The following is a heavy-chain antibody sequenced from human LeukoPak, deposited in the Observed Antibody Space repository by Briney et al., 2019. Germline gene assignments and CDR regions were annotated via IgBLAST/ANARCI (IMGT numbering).Heavy chain of an antibody. D-gene: IGHD6-13*01. CDR3: ATDRDSSSQKRFDS. CDR1: GFTFSSYW. Sequence: HPGGSLRLSCAASGFTFSSYWMSWVRQAPGKGLEWVANIKQDGSEKYYVDSVKGRFTISRDNAKNSLHLQMNSLRAEDTAVYYCATDRDSSSQKRFDSWGQGALVTVSS. V-gene: IGHV3-7*01. J-gene: IGHJ4*02. CDR2: IKQDGSEK.